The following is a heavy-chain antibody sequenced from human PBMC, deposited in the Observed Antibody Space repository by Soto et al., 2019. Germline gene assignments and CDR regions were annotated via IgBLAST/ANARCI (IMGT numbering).Heavy chain of an antibody. Sequence: VQLVQSGAEVKKPGSSVILSCKASGRTFRNSAISWVRQAPGQGLEWMGGIIPIFGTANYAQKFQGRVTISADESTTTAYMELSSLRSEDTAVYYCAIPPEGGYKDGMDVWGQGTTVTVSS. V-gene: IGHV1-69*01. J-gene: IGHJ6*02. CDR2: IIPIFGTA. CDR1: GRTFRNSA. CDR3: AIPPEGGYKDGMDV. D-gene: IGHD5-12*01.